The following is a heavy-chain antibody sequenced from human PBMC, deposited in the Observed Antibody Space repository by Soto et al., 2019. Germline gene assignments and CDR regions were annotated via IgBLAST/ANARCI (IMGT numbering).Heavy chain of an antibody. CDR3: ARRYGYSFDY. D-gene: IGHD1-1*01. CDR2: IYYSGST. Sequence: TSETLSLTCTVSGGSISSDSYYWSWIRQPPGKGLEWIGYIYYSGSTNYNPSLKSRVTISVDTSKNQFSLKLSSVTAADTAVYYCARRYGYSFDYWGQGTLVTVS. CDR1: GGSISSDSYY. J-gene: IGHJ4*02. V-gene: IGHV4-61*01.